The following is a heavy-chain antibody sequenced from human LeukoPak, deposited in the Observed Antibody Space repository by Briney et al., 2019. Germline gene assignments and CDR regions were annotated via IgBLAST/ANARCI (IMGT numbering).Heavy chain of an antibody. CDR2: ISYDGSNK. CDR3: ARDGGSYDGDY. D-gene: IGHD1-26*01. V-gene: IGHV3-30*01. CDR1: GFTFSSYA. J-gene: IGHJ4*02. Sequence: GRSLRLSCAASGFTFSSYAMHWVRQAPGKGLEGVAVISYDGSNKYYADSVKGRFTISRDNSKNTLYLQMNSLRAEDTAVYYCARDGGSYDGDYWGQGTLVTVSS.